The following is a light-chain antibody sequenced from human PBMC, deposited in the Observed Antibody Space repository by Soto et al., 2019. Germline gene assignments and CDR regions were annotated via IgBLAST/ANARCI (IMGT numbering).Light chain of an antibody. CDR1: QSVSSR. CDR2: GAS. V-gene: IGKV3-20*01. J-gene: IGKJ5*01. CDR3: QHYAGGSRIT. Sequence: EIFLTQSPFTLSLSAVEIATLSCKASQSVSSRLAWYQQKPGQAPRLLISGASSRATGIPDRFSGSGFGTDFTLTISRLEPEDFALYYCQHYAGGSRITFGQGTRLEIK.